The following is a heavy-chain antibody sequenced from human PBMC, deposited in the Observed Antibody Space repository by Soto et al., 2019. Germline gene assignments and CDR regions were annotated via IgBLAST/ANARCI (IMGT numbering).Heavy chain of an antibody. D-gene: IGHD4-4*01. Sequence: TLSLTCTVSGGSISSYYWSWIRQPPGKGLEWIGYIYYSGSTNYNPSLKSRVTISVDTSKDQFSLKLSSVTAADTAVYYCARDCPTEYSFDYWGQGTLVTVSS. V-gene: IGHV4-59*01. CDR2: IYYSGST. CDR3: ARDCPTEYSFDY. J-gene: IGHJ4*02. CDR1: GGSISSYY.